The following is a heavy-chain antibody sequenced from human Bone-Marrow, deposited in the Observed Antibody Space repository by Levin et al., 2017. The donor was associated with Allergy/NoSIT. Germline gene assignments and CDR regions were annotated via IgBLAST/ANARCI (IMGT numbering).Heavy chain of an antibody. CDR2: IKTDGSET. Sequence: PPGGSLRLSCAASGFSFSGYWMGWVRLVPGKGLEWVATIKTDGSETYYLESVKGRFIISRDNAKNSLFLQMNSLRAEDTAVFYCATPSRNREALYWGQGTLVTVSS. CDR3: ATPSRNREALY. V-gene: IGHV3-7*01. J-gene: IGHJ4*02. CDR1: GFSFSGYW.